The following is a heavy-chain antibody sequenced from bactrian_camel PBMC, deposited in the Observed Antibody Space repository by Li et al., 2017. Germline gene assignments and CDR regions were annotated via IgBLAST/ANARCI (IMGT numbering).Heavy chain of an antibody. CDR2: ICRNDGST. D-gene: IGHD3*01. V-gene: IGHV3S63*01. J-gene: IGHJ4*01. CDR3: GAQPSCDYGLGSMTT. CDR1: GRTYNDHC. Sequence: VQLVESGGGSVQAGGSLRLSCVASGRTYNDHCLAWFRQTPGKDREAVASICRNDGSTEYADSVKGRLTISRDNAKNTVYLQMNSLKPEDTGLYYCGAQPSCDYGLGSMTTGARGPRSPSP.